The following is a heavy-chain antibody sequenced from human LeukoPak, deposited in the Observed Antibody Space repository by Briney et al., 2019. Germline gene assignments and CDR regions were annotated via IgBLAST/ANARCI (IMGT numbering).Heavy chain of an antibody. J-gene: IGHJ3*02. CDR2: INPSGGST. CDR3: ARDGHETYYGSGSYYNASTSAAFDI. V-gene: IGHV1-46*01. Sequence: GASVKVSCKASGYTFTSYYMHSVRQAPGQGREGMGIINPSGGSTSYAQKFQGRVTMTRDASTSTVYMELSSLRSEDTAVYYCARDGHETYYGSGSYYNASTSAAFDIWGQGTMVTVSS. CDR1: GYTFTSYY. D-gene: IGHD3-10*01.